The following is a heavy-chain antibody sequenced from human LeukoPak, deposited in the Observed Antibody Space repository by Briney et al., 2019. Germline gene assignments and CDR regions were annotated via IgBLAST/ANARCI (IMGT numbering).Heavy chain of an antibody. CDR3: ARSVCSSTSCPPYYYYGMDV. CDR2: ISGSGGST. J-gene: IGHJ6*02. Sequence: GGSLRLSCAASGFTFSSYAMSWVRQAPGKGLEWVSAISGSGGSTYYADSVKGRFTISGDNSKNTLYLQMNSLRAEDTAVYYCARSVCSSTSCPPYYYYGMDVWGQGTTVTVSS. V-gene: IGHV3-23*01. D-gene: IGHD2-2*01. CDR1: GFTFSSYA.